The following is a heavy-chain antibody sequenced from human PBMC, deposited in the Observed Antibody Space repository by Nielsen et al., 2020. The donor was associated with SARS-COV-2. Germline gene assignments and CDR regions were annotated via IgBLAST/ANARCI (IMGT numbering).Heavy chain of an antibody. Sequence: ASVKVSCKASGYTFTSYAMHWVRQAPGQRLEWMGWINAGNGNTKYSQKFQGRVTITRDTSASTAYMELSSLRSEDTAVYYCAREGPGSYYYGSGKDVWGQGTTVTVSS. CDR3: AREGPGSYYYGSGKDV. V-gene: IGHV1-3*01. CDR2: INAGNGNT. CDR1: GYTFTSYA. J-gene: IGHJ6*02. D-gene: IGHD3-10*01.